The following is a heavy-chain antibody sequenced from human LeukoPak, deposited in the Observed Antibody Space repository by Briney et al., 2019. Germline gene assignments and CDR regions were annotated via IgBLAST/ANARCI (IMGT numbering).Heavy chain of an antibody. CDR1: GGSFSGYY. J-gene: IGHJ6*02. CDR3: ARVDSSGWYDSYYYYGMDV. CDR2: INHSGST. D-gene: IGHD6-19*01. V-gene: IGHV4-34*01. Sequence: SETLSLTCAVYGGSFSGYYWSWIRQPPGKGLEWIGEINHSGSTYYNPSLKSRVTISVDTSKNQFSLKLSSVTAADTAVYYCARVDSSGWYDSYYYYGMDVWGQGTTVTVSS.